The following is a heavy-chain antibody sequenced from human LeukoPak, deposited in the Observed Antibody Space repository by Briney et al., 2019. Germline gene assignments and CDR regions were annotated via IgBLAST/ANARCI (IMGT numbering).Heavy chain of an antibody. V-gene: IGHV4-30-4*01. CDR3: ARDPVVVPREQQLSDI. CDR2: IYYSGST. CDR1: GGSISSGDYY. J-gene: IGHJ3*02. Sequence: PSETLSLTCTVSGGSISSGDYYWSWIRQPPGKGLEWIGYIYYSGSTYYNPSLKSRVTISVDTSKNQFSLKLSSVTAADTAVYYCARDPVVVPREQQLSDIWGQGTMVTVSS. D-gene: IGHD6-13*01.